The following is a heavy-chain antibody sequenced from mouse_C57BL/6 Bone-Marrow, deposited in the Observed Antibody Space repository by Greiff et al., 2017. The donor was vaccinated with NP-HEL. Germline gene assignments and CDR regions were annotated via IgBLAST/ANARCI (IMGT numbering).Heavy chain of an antibody. CDR3: TTDYGNYYAMYY. CDR2: IDPENGDT. D-gene: IGHD2-1*01. Sequence: VQLQQSGAELVRPGASVKLSCTASGFNIKDDYMHWVKQRPEQGLEWIGWIDPENGDTEYASKFQGKSTITADTSSNTAYLQLSSLTSEDTAVYYCTTDYGNYYAMYYWGQGTSVTVSS. V-gene: IGHV14-4*01. J-gene: IGHJ4*01. CDR1: GFNIKDDY.